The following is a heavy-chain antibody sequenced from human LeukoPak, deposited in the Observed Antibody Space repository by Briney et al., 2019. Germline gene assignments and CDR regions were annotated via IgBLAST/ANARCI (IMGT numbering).Heavy chain of an antibody. CDR3: AAELYGGNSDCCNFEI. CDR2: ISYDGGNK. J-gene: IGHJ3*02. Sequence: GGSLRLSCVASGFTFSSYAMHWVRQAPGKGLEWVAVISYDGGNKYYADSVKGRFTISRDNSKNTLYLQMNSLRAEDTAVYYCAAELYGGNSDCCNFEIWGQGTMVTVSS. D-gene: IGHD4-23*01. CDR1: GFTFSSYA. V-gene: IGHV3-30-3*01.